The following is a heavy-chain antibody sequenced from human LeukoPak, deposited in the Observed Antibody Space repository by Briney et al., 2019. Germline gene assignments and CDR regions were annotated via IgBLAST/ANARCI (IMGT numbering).Heavy chain of an antibody. V-gene: IGHV4-38-2*02. J-gene: IGHJ4*02. CDR2: IYHSGST. CDR3: AREPSANVVVVPAAWEDDY. Sequence: SETLSLTCTVSGYSISSGYYWDWIRQPPGKGLEWIGSIYHSGSTYYNPSLKSRVTISVDTSKNQFSLKLSSVTAADTAVYYCAREPSANVVVVPAAWEDDYWGQGTLVTVSS. D-gene: IGHD2-2*01. CDR1: GYSISSGYY.